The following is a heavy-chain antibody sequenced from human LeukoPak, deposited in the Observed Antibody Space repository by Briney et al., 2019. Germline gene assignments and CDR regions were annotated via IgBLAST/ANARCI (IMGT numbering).Heavy chain of an antibody. CDR1: GFTFSRYW. V-gene: IGHV3-74*01. CDR3: ARGGGITIFGVVITEDWFDP. Sequence: GESLRLSCAASGFTFSRYWIHWVRQAPGKGLEWVSRINLDGSTTTYADSVKGRFTISRDNAKNTVFLQMNSLRAEDTAVYYCARGGGITIFGVVITEDWFDPWGQGTLVTVSS. J-gene: IGHJ5*02. D-gene: IGHD3-3*01. CDR2: INLDGSTT.